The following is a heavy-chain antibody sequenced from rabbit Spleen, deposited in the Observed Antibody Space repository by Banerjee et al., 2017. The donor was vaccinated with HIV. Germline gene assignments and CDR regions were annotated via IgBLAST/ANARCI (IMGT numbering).Heavy chain of an antibody. Sequence: QEQLEESGGDLVKPGASLTLTCIASGVSVSGDSYMCWVRQAPGKGLEWIACIDSGSSGFTYFATWAKGRFTISKTSSTTVTLQMTSLTAADTATYFCARDTSSSFSSYGMDLWGPGHPGHRL. D-gene: IGHD1-1*01. CDR3: ARDTSSSFSSYGMDL. J-gene: IGHJ6*01. V-gene: IGHV1S45*01. CDR2: IDSGSSGFT. CDR1: GVSVSGDSY.